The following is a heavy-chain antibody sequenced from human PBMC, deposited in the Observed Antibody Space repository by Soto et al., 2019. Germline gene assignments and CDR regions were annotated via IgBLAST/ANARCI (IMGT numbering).Heavy chain of an antibody. J-gene: IGHJ4*02. D-gene: IGHD3-22*01. V-gene: IGHV4-30-2*01. CDR3: ARGDGYDSSGYYWGMPSSYFDY. CDR2: IYHSGST. CDR1: GGSISSGGYS. Sequence: KASETLSLTCAVSGGSISSGGYSWSWIRQPPGKGLEWIGYIYHSGSTYYNPSLKSRVTISVDRSKNQFSLKLSSVTAADTAVYYCARGDGYDSSGYYWGMPSSYFDYWGQGTLVTVSS.